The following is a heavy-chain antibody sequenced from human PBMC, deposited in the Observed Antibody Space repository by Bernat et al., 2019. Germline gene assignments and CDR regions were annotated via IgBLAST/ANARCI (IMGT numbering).Heavy chain of an antibody. CDR2: VWYDGNNK. Sequence: QVQLVESGGGVVQPGRSLRLSCAASGFTFSSYGMHWVRQAPGKGLEWVAVVWYDGNNKYYADSVKGRFTISRDNSKNTLYLQMNSLSAEDTAVYYCARMTTRCLDYWGQGTLVTVSS. CDR3: ARMTTRCLDY. D-gene: IGHD4-17*01. CDR1: GFTFSSYG. V-gene: IGHV3-33*01. J-gene: IGHJ4*02.